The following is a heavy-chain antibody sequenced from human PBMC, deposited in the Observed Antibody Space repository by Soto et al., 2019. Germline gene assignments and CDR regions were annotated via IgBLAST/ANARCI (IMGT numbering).Heavy chain of an antibody. CDR1: GGSFSGYY. J-gene: IGHJ4*02. CDR3: ARGRSYGSGSYLNY. V-gene: IGHV4-34*01. CDR2: INHSGST. D-gene: IGHD3-10*01. Sequence: LSLTCAVYGGSFSGYYWSWIRQPPGKGLEWIGEINHSGSTNYNPSLKSRVTISVDTSKNQFSLKLSSVTAADTAVYYCARGRSYGSGSYLNYWGQGTLVTVS.